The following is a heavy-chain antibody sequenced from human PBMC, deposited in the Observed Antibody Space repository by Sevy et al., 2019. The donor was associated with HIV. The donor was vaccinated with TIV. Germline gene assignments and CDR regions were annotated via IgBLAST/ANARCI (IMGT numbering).Heavy chain of an antibody. Sequence: GGSLRLSCAASGFTFSSYGMHWVRQAPGKGLEWVAVIWYDGSNKYYAHSVKGRFTISRDNSKNTLYLQMNSLRAEDTAVYYCARAGIVVANPYFDYWGQGTLVTVSS. V-gene: IGHV3-33*01. D-gene: IGHD3-22*01. CDR2: IWYDGSNK. CDR1: GFTFSSYG. CDR3: ARAGIVVANPYFDY. J-gene: IGHJ4*02.